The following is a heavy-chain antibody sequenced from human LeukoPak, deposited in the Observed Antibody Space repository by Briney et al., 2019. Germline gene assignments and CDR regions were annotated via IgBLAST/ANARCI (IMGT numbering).Heavy chain of an antibody. CDR2: IYYSGSP. D-gene: IGHD2-2*01. J-gene: IGHJ5*02. V-gene: IGHV4-59*01. CDR1: GGSISSYY. Sequence: PSETLSLTCTVSGGSISSYYWSWIRQPPGEGLEWIGYIYYSGSPNYNPSLKSRVTISVDTSKNQFSLKLSSVTAADTAVYYCAREGECGSTSCYGGNWFDPWGQGTLVTVSS. CDR3: AREGECGSTSCYGGNWFDP.